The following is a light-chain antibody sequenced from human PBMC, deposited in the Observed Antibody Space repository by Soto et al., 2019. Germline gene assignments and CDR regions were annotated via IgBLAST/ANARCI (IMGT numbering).Light chain of an antibody. Sequence: EILLTQSPATLSLSPGERATLSCRASQSVSRYLAWYQQKPDQAPRLLIYDASNRATGIPARFSGSGSGTDFTLTISSLEPEDFAVYYCQQRSNWPPTFGQGTKVEIK. V-gene: IGKV3-11*01. J-gene: IGKJ1*01. CDR3: QQRSNWPPT. CDR2: DAS. CDR1: QSVSRY.